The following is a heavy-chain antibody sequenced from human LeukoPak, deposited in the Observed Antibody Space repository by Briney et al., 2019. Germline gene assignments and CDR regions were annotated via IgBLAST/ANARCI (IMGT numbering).Heavy chain of an antibody. CDR3: ARGLISSSWRNNWFDP. D-gene: IGHD6-13*01. V-gene: IGHV4-34*01. CDR2: INHTGST. Sequence: SETLSLTCAVYGGSFSGYYWSWIRQPPGKGLEWIGEINHTGSTNYNPSLKSRVTISVDTSKNHFSLKLSSVTAADTAVYYCARGLISSSWRNNWFDPWGQGILVTVSS. J-gene: IGHJ5*02. CDR1: GGSFSGYY.